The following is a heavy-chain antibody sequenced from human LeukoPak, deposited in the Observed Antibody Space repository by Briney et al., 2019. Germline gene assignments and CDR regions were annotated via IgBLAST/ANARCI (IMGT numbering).Heavy chain of an antibody. J-gene: IGHJ3*01. CDR2: IYYSGST. CDR1: GGSISSYY. D-gene: IGHD4-17*01. Sequence: SETLSLTCTVSGGSISSYYWSWIRQPPGKGLEGIGYIYYSGSTNYNPSLKRRVTISVHTSKNQSSLKQSSVTAADTAVYYCARGPFDYGDYVTWGQGTMVTVSS. CDR3: ARGPFDYGDYVT. V-gene: IGHV4-59*01.